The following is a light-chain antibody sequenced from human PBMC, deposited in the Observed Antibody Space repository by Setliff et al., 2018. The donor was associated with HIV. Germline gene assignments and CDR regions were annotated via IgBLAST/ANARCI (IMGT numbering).Light chain of an antibody. CDR3: QVWDSSSGLYV. CDR2: YDS. Sequence: SYELPQPPSVSVAPGKTARITCGGNNIGSKSVHWYQQKPGQAPVLVIYYDSDRPSGIPERFSGSNSGNTATLTIPRVEAGEEADYYCQVWDSSSGLYVFGTGTKVTVL. J-gene: IGLJ1*01. CDR1: NIGSKS. V-gene: IGLV3-21*04.